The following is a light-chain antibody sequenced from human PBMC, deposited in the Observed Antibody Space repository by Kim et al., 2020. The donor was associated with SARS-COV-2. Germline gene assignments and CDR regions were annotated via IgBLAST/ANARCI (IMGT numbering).Light chain of an antibody. J-gene: IGLJ1*01. V-gene: IGLV2-14*03. Sequence: GQSITISCTGTSSDVGYYNYVSWYQHHPGKAPELIIFDVSKRPSRISNRFSGSKSGDTASLTISGLQAEDEADYYCSSYTSTDTYVFGRGTKVPS. CDR2: DVS. CDR3: SSYTSTDTYV. CDR1: SSDVGYYNY.